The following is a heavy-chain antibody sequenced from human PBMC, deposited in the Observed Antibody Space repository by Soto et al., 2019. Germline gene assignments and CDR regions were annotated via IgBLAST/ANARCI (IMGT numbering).Heavy chain of an antibody. D-gene: IGHD4-17*01. CDR3: AIDVTTLTTFRCDP. J-gene: IGHJ5*02. CDR2: ITPKSGGT. CDR1: GYTFTGYY. V-gene: IGHV1-2*02. Sequence: GASVKVSCKTSGYTFTGYYIHWVRQAPGQGLEWMGWITPKSGGTHYAQKFQGRVTMTRDTSINTASMELSRLGSDDTAAYFCAIDVTTLTTFRCDPWGQGTLVTVSS.